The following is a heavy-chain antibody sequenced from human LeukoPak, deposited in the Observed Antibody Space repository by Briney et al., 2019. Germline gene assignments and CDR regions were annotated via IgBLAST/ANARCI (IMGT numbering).Heavy chain of an antibody. V-gene: IGHV5-51*01. Sequence: GESLKISCKGSGYSFTSYWIGWLRQMPGKGLEWMGIIYPGDSDTRYSPSFQGQVTISADKSISTAYLQWSSLKASDTAMYYCARQRGSRHYYYYYMDVWGKGTTVTVSS. CDR1: GYSFTSYW. CDR2: IYPGDSDT. J-gene: IGHJ6*03. CDR3: ARQRGSRHYYYYYMDV. D-gene: IGHD3-16*01.